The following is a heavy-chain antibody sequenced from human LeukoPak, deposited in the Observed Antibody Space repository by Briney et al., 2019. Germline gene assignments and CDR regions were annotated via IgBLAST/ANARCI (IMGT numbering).Heavy chain of an antibody. V-gene: IGHV1-2*04. Sequence: ASMKVSCKASGYTFTGYYMHWVRQAPGQGLEWVGWINPNSGGTNYAQKFQGWVTMTRDTSISTAYMELSRLRSDDTAVYYCARGVAVAARYYFDYWGQGTLVTVSS. CDR1: GYTFTGYY. CDR2: INPNSGGT. CDR3: ARGVAVAARYYFDY. J-gene: IGHJ4*02. D-gene: IGHD6-19*01.